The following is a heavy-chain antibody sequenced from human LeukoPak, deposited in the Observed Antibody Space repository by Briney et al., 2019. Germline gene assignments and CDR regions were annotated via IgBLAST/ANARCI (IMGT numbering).Heavy chain of an antibody. Sequence: GGSLRLSCAASGFTFSTYALSWVRQAPGKGLEWVSGISDSGGSTHYADSVKGRFTISRDNSKNTLYLQMDSLRAEDTAVYYCAKDRVSRLQLSDDYWGQGTLVTVSS. J-gene: IGHJ4*02. D-gene: IGHD1-1*01. CDR1: GFTFSTYA. V-gene: IGHV3-23*01. CDR2: ISDSGGST. CDR3: AKDRVSRLQLSDDY.